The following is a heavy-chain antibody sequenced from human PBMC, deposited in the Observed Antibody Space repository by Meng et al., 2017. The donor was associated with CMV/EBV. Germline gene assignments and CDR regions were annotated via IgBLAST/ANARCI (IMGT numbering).Heavy chain of an antibody. CDR3: ARSESSLRMPAIWY. CDR1: GYTFTGYY. Sequence: ASVKVSCKASGYTFTGYYMHWVRQAPGQGLEWMGWINPNSGGTNYAQKFQGRVTMTRDTSISTAYMELSRLRSDDTAVYCCARSESSLRMPAIWYWGQGTLVTVSS. J-gene: IGHJ4*02. V-gene: IGHV1-2*02. D-gene: IGHD2-2*01. CDR2: INPNSGGT.